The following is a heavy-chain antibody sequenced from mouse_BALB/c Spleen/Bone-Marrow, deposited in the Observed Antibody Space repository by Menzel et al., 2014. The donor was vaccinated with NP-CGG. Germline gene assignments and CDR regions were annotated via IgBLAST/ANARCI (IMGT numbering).Heavy chain of an antibody. CDR3: TRSYGSRYEHYFDY. CDR2: IYPSDSYT. J-gene: IGHJ2*01. D-gene: IGHD1-1*01. CDR1: GYTFTSYW. V-gene: IGHV1-69*02. Sequence: VKLVESGAELVRPGASVKLSCKASGYTFTSYWIHWVKQRPGQGLEWIGNIYPSDSYTNYNQKFKDKATLTVDKSSSTAYMQLSSPTSEDSAVYYCTRSYGSRYEHYFDYWGQGTTLTVSS.